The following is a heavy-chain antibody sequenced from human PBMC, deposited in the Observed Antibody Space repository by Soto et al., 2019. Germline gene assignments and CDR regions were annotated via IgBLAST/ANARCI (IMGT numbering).Heavy chain of an antibody. CDR3: ACLGPNYDILTGYPALM. D-gene: IGHD3-9*01. CDR1: GGSISSGGYY. CDR2: IYYSGST. Sequence: SETLSLTCTVSGGSISSGGYYWSWIRQHPGKGLEWIGYIYYSGSTYYNPSLKSRVTISVDTSKNQFSLKLSSVTAADTAVYYCACLGPNYDILTGYPALMWGQGTLVTVSS. J-gene: IGHJ4*02. V-gene: IGHV4-31*03.